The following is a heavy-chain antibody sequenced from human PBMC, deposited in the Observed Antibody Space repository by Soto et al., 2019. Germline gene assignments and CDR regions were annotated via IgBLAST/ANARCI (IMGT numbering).Heavy chain of an antibody. V-gene: IGHV3-21*01. CDR1: GFTFSRHN. CDR2: ISSLGNYK. Sequence: PGGSLRLSCVASGFTFSRHNMNWVRQAPGKGLEWVSSISSLGNYKYYADSVKGRLTVSRDNARNSLFLQITSLRVEGSGFYHCSREGIHNYNEYNFDYWGQGTLVTVSS. CDR3: SREGIHNYNEYNFDY. D-gene: IGHD4-4*01. J-gene: IGHJ4*01.